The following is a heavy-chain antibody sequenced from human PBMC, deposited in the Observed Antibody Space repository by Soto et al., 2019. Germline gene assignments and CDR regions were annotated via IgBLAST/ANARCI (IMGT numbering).Heavy chain of an antibody. CDR1: GYTFTSYA. D-gene: IGHD3-9*01. CDR3: ARRRVVLRYFDWLPTAFDY. Sequence: GASVKVSCKASGYTFTSYAMHWVRQAPGQRLEWMGWINAGNGNTKYSQKFQGRVTITRDTSASTAYMELSSLRSEDTAVYYCARRRVVLRYFDWLPTAFDYWGQGTVVTVSS. J-gene: IGHJ4*02. V-gene: IGHV1-3*01. CDR2: INAGNGNT.